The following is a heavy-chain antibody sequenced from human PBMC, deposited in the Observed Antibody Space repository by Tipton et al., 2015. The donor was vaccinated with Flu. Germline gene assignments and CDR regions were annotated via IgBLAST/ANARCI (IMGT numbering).Heavy chain of an antibody. CDR3: ARGPPGPSIRAYYFDI. CDR1: GDSISSYY. V-gene: IGHV4-59*01. D-gene: IGHD2-21*01. CDR2: ISSSAIT. J-gene: IGHJ4*02. Sequence: TLSLTCTVSGDSISSYYWSWIRQPPGKGLGWIGYISSSAITNYSPSLRSRVTISTDTSTNQVSLKMNSVIAADTAVYYCARGPPGPSIRAYYFDIWGQGALVTVSS.